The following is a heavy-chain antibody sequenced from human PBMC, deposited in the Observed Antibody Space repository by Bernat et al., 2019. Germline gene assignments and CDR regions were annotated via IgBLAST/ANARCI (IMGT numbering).Heavy chain of an antibody. V-gene: IGHV3-33*06. D-gene: IGHD3-3*02. CDR2: IWGDGSKK. CDR3: AKGTSGAGDFDY. CDR1: GYTFSKSG. J-gene: IGHJ4*02. Sequence: QVQLVESGGGVVQAGRSLRLSCAASGYTFSKSGMHWVRQAPGKGPEWVAVIWGDGSKKFYADSVKGRFSISKDDSKNTLYLQMNSLTAEDTAVYYCAKGTSGAGDFDYWGQGALVTVSS.